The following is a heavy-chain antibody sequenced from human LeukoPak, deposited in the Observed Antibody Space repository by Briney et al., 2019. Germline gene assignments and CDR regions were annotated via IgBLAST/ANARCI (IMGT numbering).Heavy chain of an antibody. Sequence: GGSLRLSCAASGFTFSSYAMSLVRQTPEKGLEWVSAISGSGGSTYYADSVKGRFTISRDNSNNTLYLQMNSLRAEDTAVYYCAKEGRVGYSSSSWAFDIWGQGTMVTVSS. CDR1: GFTFSSYA. D-gene: IGHD6-6*01. J-gene: IGHJ3*02. CDR2: ISGSGGST. CDR3: AKEGRVGYSSSSWAFDI. V-gene: IGHV3-23*01.